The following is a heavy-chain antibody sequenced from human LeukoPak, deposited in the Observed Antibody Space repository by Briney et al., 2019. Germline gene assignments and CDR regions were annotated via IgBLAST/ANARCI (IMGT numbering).Heavy chain of an antibody. CDR3: ARQNSEYDILTGYLYGRWFDP. Sequence: SETLSLTCTVSGGSISGGAYYWSWIRQPPGKGLEWIGYIYYSGSTYYNPSLKSRLTISVDTSKNQFSLKLSSVTAADTAVYYCARQNSEYDILTGYLYGRWFDPWGQGTLVTVSS. J-gene: IGHJ5*02. CDR1: GGSISGGAYY. V-gene: IGHV4-30-4*08. CDR2: IYYSGST. D-gene: IGHD3-9*01.